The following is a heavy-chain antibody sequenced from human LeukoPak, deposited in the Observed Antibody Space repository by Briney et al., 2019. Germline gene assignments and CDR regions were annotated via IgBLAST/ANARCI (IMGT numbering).Heavy chain of an antibody. J-gene: IGHJ6*02. CDR2: ISWNSGSI. Sequence: PGGSLRLSCAASGFTFDDYAMHWVRQAPGKGLEWVSGISWNSGSIGYADSVRGRFTVSRDNAKNSLYLQMNSLRAEDTAVYYCARKNYYGSGINGMDVWGQGTTVTVSS. CDR3: ARKNYYGSGINGMDV. CDR1: GFTFDDYA. V-gene: IGHV3-9*01. D-gene: IGHD3-10*01.